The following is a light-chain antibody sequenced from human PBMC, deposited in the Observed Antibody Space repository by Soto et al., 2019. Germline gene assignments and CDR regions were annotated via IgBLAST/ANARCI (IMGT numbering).Light chain of an antibody. Sequence: DIVMTQSPYFLSVSPGDRATLSCRASQSVSSSYLAWYQQKPGQAPRLLIYGASTRAAGIPARFSGSGSGTEFTLTISSLQSEDFAVYYCQQYSSWPLTFGGGTKVDI. J-gene: IGKJ4*01. CDR3: QQYSSWPLT. V-gene: IGKV3-15*01. CDR1: QSVSSSY. CDR2: GAS.